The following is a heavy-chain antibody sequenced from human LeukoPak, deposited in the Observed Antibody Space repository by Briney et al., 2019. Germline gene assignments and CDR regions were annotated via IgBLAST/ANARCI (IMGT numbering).Heavy chain of an antibody. V-gene: IGHV1-2*02. CDR1: GYPFTGYY. CDR2: VSPNSGDT. J-gene: IGHJ5*02. D-gene: IGHD2-2*01. Sequence: ASVKVSCKASGYPFTGYYMHWLRQAPGQGLEWMGWVSPNSGDTSYAQKFQGRVTMTGDTSISTAYMELSRLSSDDTAMFYCARDLGSRGFDPWGQGTLVTVSS. CDR3: ARDLGSRGFDP.